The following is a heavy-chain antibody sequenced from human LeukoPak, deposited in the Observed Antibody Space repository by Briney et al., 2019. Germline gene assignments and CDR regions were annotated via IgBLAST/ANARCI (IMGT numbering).Heavy chain of an antibody. CDR2: IYYSGTT. Sequence: PSETLSLTCTVSGGSISSGGYYWSWIRQHPEKGLEWIGYIYYSGTTNYNPSLKSRVTISVDTSKNQFSLKLNSVTAADTAVYYCAREDPQTKVPEGMDVWGQGTTVTVSS. D-gene: IGHD4/OR15-4a*01. CDR3: AREDPQTKVPEGMDV. CDR1: GGSISSGGYY. V-gene: IGHV4-61*08. J-gene: IGHJ6*02.